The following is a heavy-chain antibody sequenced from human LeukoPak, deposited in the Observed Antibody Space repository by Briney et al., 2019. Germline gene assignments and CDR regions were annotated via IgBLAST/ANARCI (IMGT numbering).Heavy chain of an antibody. V-gene: IGHV3-21*01. CDR3: ARMGPMVRGATKLLRYYGMDV. D-gene: IGHD3-10*01. CDR1: GFTFSSYS. Sequence: GGSLRLSCAASGFTFSSYSMNWVRQAPGKGLEWVSSISSSSSYIYYADSVKGRFTISRDNAKNSLYLQMNSLRAEDTAVYYCARMGPMVRGATKLLRYYGMDVWGQGTTVTVSS. J-gene: IGHJ6*02. CDR2: ISSSSSYI.